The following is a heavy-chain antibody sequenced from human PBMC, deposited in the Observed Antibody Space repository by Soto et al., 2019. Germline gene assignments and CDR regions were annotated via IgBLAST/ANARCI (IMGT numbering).Heavy chain of an antibody. Sequence: SVKVSWNSSVYTFTGYGISSVRQAPGQGLEWMGWISAYNGNTNYAQKLQGRVTMTTDTSTSTAYMELRSLRSDDTAVYYCARGTAIVVVPAADGRVDFDYWGQGTLVTVSS. J-gene: IGHJ4*02. CDR3: ARGTAIVVVPAADGRVDFDY. D-gene: IGHD2-2*01. V-gene: IGHV1-18*01. CDR1: VYTFTGYG. CDR2: ISAYNGNT.